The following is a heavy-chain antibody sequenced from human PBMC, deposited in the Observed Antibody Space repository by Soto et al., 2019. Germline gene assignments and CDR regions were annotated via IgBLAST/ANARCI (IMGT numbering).Heavy chain of an antibody. V-gene: IGHV1-3*04. D-gene: IGHD6-19*01. Sequence: GASVKVSCKASGYTFTNSAIHWVRQAPGQTLEWMGWINIGNGNTKYSQKFQGRVTMTTDTSTSTAYMELRSLRSDDTAVYYCARTPVAAYNWFDPWGQGTLVTVSS. J-gene: IGHJ5*02. CDR3: ARTPVAAYNWFDP. CDR2: INIGNGNT. CDR1: GYTFTNSA.